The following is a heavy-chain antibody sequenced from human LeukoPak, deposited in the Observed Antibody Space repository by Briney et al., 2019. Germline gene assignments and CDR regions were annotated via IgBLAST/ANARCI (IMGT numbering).Heavy chain of an antibody. CDR1: GFTFSSYA. D-gene: IGHD4-17*01. V-gene: IGHV3-30*04. CDR2: ISYDGSNK. CDR3: ARDRRPDYGDSFDY. Sequence: PGGSLRLSCAAFGFTFSSYAMHWVRQAPGKGLEWVAVISYDGSNKYYADSVKGRFTISRDNSKNTLYLQMNSLRAEDTAVYYCARDRRPDYGDSFDYWGQGTLVTVSS. J-gene: IGHJ4*02.